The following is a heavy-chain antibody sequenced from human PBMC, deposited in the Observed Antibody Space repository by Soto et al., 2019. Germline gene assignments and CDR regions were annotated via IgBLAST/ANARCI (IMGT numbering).Heavy chain of an antibody. Sequence: QVQLVESGGGVVQPGRSLRLSCAASGFTFSSYAMHWVRQAPGKGLEWVAVISYDGSNKYYADSVMGRFTISRDNSKNTLYLQMNSLRAEDTAVYYCERDGLLGYFDYWGQGTLVTVSS. J-gene: IGHJ4*02. V-gene: IGHV3-30-3*01. D-gene: IGHD3-16*01. CDR2: ISYDGSNK. CDR1: GFTFSSYA. CDR3: ERDGLLGYFDY.